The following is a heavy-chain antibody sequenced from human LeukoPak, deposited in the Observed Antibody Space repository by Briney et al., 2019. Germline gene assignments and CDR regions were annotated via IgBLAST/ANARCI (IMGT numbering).Heavy chain of an antibody. Sequence: PGGSLRLSCAASGFTFDDYAMHWVRPAPGKGLEWVSGISWNSGSIGYADSVKGRFTISRDNAKNSLYLQMNSLRAEDTALYYCAKGYSKDYDYWGQGTLVTVSS. D-gene: IGHD1-1*01. CDR3: AKGYSKDYDY. V-gene: IGHV3-9*01. CDR1: GFTFDDYA. CDR2: ISWNSGSI. J-gene: IGHJ4*02.